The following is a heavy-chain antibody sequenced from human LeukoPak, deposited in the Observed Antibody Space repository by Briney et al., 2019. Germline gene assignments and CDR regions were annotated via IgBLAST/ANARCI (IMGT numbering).Heavy chain of an antibody. CDR2: IYYTGST. J-gene: IGHJ4*02. D-gene: IGHD3-10*01. V-gene: IGHV4-31*03. Sequence: PSQTLSLTCTVSGGSISSGGYYWSWIRQHPGKGLEWIGYIYYTGSTYYNPSLKSRVTISVDTSKNQFSLKLSSVTAADTAVYYCASGFGSYYDSDYWGQGILVTVSS. CDR3: ASGFGSYYDSDY. CDR1: GGSISSGGYY.